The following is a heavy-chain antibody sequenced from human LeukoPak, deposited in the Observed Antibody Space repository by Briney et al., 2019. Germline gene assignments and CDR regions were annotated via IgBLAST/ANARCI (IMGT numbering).Heavy chain of an antibody. CDR2: ISSSGSII. CDR3: AREYSSSSGKAFDI. D-gene: IGHD6-6*01. Sequence: PGGSLRLSCAASGFTFSDKYMSWIRQAPGKGLEWVSYISSSGSIIYYADSVKGRFTISRDNAKNSLYLQMNSLRAEDTAVYYCAREYSSSSGKAFDIWGQGTLVTVSS. J-gene: IGHJ3*02. V-gene: IGHV3-11*04. CDR1: GFTFSDKY.